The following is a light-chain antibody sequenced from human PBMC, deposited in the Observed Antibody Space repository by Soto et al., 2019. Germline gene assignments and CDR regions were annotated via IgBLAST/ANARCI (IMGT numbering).Light chain of an antibody. CDR2: GAS. Sequence: EIVLTQSPGTLSLSPGERATLSCRASQSVRSNSLAWYQQKPGQAPRLLIYGASSRATGIPDRFSGSGSGTDFTLTISRLEPEDFAVFYYQQYGSSPLTFGGGTKVEIK. CDR3: QQYGSSPLT. CDR1: QSVRSNS. V-gene: IGKV3-20*01. J-gene: IGKJ4*01.